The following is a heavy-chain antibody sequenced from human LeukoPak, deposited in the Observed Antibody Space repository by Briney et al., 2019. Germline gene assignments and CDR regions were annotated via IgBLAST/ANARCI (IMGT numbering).Heavy chain of an antibody. J-gene: IGHJ3*02. CDR1: GGTFSSYA. V-gene: IGHV1-69*04. Sequence: SVKVSCKASGGTFSSYAISRVRQAPGQGLEWMGRIIPILGIANYAQKFQGRVTITADKSTSTAYMELSSLRSEDTAVYYCARDRGPYYGDWGDDAFDIWGQGTMVTVSS. D-gene: IGHD4-17*01. CDR3: ARDRGPYYGDWGDDAFDI. CDR2: IIPILGIA.